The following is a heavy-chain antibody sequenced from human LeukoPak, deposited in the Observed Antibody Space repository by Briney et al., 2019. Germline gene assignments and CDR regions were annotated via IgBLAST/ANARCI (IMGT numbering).Heavy chain of an antibody. CDR2: IRSTSNSYAT. V-gene: IGHV3-73*01. D-gene: IGHD6-19*01. Sequence: AGGSLRLSCAASGFTFSGSPMHWVRQASGKGLEWVGLIRSTSNSYATAYAASVKGRFTISRDDSKNTAYLQMNSLKTEDTAVYYCAGGSGWYSPDYWGQGALVTVSS. J-gene: IGHJ4*02. CDR1: GFTFSGSP. CDR3: AGGSGWYSPDY.